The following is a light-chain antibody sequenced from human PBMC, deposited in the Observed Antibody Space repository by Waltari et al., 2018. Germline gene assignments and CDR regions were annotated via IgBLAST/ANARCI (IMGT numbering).Light chain of an antibody. CDR2: DAS. CDR1: QDIRNY. Sequence: DIQMTQSPSSLSASVGDRVIFTCQASQDIRNYLNWYQQKLGKAPKLLIHDASNLETGVPSRFSGSGSGTHFTFTISNLQPEDIATYYCQQYDNLPERLTFGGGTKVEIK. J-gene: IGKJ4*01. V-gene: IGKV1-33*01. CDR3: QQYDNLPERLT.